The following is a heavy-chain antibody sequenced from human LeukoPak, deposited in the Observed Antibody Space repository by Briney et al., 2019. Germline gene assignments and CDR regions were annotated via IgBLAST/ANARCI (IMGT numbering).Heavy chain of an antibody. D-gene: IGHD3-22*01. Sequence: SETLSLTCSVSGGSISSYYWSWIRQPPGKGLEWIGYIYYSGSTNYNPSLKSRVTISVDMSKNQFSLKLSSVTAADMAVYYCAKAVVVSTTRLGPFDTWGQGTMVTVSS. CDR2: IYYSGST. J-gene: IGHJ3*02. V-gene: IGHV4-59*08. CDR3: AKAVVVSTTRLGPFDT. CDR1: GGSISSYY.